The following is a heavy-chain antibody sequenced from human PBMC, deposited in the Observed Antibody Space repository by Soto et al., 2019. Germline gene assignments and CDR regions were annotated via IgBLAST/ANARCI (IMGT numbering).Heavy chain of an antibody. CDR1: GMTVSGKKY. Sequence: LRLSCAVVGMTVSGKKYVAWVRQAPGKGLEWVSGVYDADGKYYADSVKGRFTTSRDSSKTIVYLEMNDLGPEDTAIYYCATWLQREHAYDVWGQGTTVTVSS. D-gene: IGHD1-1*01. CDR2: VYDADGK. CDR3: ATWLQREHAYDV. J-gene: IGHJ3*01. V-gene: IGHV3-53*01.